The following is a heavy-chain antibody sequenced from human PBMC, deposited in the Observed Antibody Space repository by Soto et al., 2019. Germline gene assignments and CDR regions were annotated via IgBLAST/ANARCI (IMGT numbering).Heavy chain of an antibody. J-gene: IGHJ4*02. CDR2: ISYDGSNK. D-gene: IGHD3-22*01. V-gene: IGHV3-30*18. CDR1: GLTFSSYG. Sequence: TGGSLRLSCASSGLTFSSYGMHWVRQAPGKGLEWVAVISYDGSNKYYADSVKGRFTISRDNSKNTLYLQMNSLRAEDTAVYYCAKEEEAYYDSSVFDYWGQGTLVTVSS. CDR3: AKEEEAYYDSSVFDY.